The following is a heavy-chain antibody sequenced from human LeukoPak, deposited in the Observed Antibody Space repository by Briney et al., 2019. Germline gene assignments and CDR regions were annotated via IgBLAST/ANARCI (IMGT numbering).Heavy chain of an antibody. Sequence: PSETLSLTCTVSGGSVSSYYWSWIRQPPGKGLEWIGYIYYSGNTNYNPSLKSRVTMSVDTSKYQISLKLSSVTAADTAVYYCATGNGYNYYWGQGTLVTVSS. J-gene: IGHJ4*02. D-gene: IGHD5-24*01. CDR3: ATGNGYNYY. V-gene: IGHV4-59*02. CDR1: GGSVSSYY. CDR2: IYYSGNT.